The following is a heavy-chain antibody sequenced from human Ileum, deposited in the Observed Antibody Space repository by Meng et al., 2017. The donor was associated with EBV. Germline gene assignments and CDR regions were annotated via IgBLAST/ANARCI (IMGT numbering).Heavy chain of an antibody. V-gene: IGHV4-4*02. Sequence: GHVQELGPGLVKPWGVLSLISPGPVCSSNPYYWWSWARQSPGEGLEWIGEIHHSGITNYNASLRSRVDMSIDKSKNQVSFNLRSATAADTAVYYCARGVDYHWGYWGQGSLVTVSS. D-gene: IGHD3-16*01. J-gene: IGHJ4*02. CDR2: IHHSGIT. CDR3: ARGVDYHWGY. CDR1: VCSSNPYYW.